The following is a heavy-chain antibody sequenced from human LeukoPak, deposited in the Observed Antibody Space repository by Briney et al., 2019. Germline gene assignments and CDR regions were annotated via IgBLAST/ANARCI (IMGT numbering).Heavy chain of an antibody. D-gene: IGHD6-19*01. Sequence: PSETLSLTCTVSGGSIGSYYWSWIRQPPGKGLEWIVYIYYTGSTDYNPSLKSRATISVDTSKNQFSLKLSSVTAADTAVYYCARSFSGRGDAFDIWGQGTMVTVSS. CDR2: IYYTGST. V-gene: IGHV4-59*01. CDR1: GGSIGSYY. CDR3: ARSFSGRGDAFDI. J-gene: IGHJ3*02.